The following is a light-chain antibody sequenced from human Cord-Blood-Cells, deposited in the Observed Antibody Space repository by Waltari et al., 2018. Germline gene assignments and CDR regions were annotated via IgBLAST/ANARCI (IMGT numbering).Light chain of an antibody. CDR1: SSNIGNNY. CDR3: GTWDSSLSAWV. CDR2: DNN. J-gene: IGLJ3*02. Sequence: QSVLTQPPSVSAAPGQKVTISCSGSSSNIGNNYVSWYQQLPGTAPKLLMYDNNKRPSGIPDRCSGSKSGTSASLGITGLQTGDEADYYCGTWDSSLSAWVFGGGTKLTVL. V-gene: IGLV1-51*01.